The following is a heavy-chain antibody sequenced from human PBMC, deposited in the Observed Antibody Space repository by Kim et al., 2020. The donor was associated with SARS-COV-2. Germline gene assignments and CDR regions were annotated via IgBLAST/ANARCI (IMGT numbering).Heavy chain of an antibody. D-gene: IGHD3-10*01. CDR1: GFTFSSFW. CDR2: RKGDGSEK. V-gene: IGHV3-7*01. CDR3: ASELGSPYYGSRSHDYYIAQ. J-gene: IGHJ4*02. Sequence: GGSLRLSCAGSGFTFSSFWMSWVRQAPGKGLEWVANRKGDGSEKYYVDSMKGRFTISRDNTKNSLYLQMNSLRAEDTAVYYCASELGSPYYGSRSHDYYIAQWGQGRLATLSS.